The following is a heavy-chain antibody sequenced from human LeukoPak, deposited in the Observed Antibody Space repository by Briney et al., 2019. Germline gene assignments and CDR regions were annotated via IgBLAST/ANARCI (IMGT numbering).Heavy chain of an antibody. Sequence: GGSLRLSCAASGFIFSNYGFHWVRQAPGKGLEWVAVIRYDGNLQYHADSVKGRFTVSKDNFKDTLYLHMNGLRPEDSAVYYCSREASEAFDIWGQGSMVTVS. CDR3: SREASEAFDI. V-gene: IGHV3-30*02. J-gene: IGHJ3*02. CDR2: IRYDGNLQ. CDR1: GFIFSNYG.